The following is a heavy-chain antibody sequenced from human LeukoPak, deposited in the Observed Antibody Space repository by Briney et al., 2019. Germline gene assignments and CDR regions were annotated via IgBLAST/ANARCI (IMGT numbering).Heavy chain of an antibody. J-gene: IGHJ4*01. CDR1: GYTFTSYD. CDR3: ARVDPILGYCSGGSCPRGAIDY. Sequence: ASVKVSCKASGYTFTSYDINWVRQATGQGLEWMGWMNPNSGNTGYAQKFQGRVTMTRNTSISTAYMELSSLRSEDTAVYYCARVDPILGYCSGGSCPRGAIDYWGQEPWSPSPQ. V-gene: IGHV1-8*01. D-gene: IGHD2-15*01. CDR2: MNPNSGNT.